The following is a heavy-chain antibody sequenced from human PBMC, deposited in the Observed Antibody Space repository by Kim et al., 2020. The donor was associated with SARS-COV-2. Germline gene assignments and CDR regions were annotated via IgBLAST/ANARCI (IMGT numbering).Heavy chain of an antibody. Sequence: GGSLRLSCAVSTFTFSDHFMDWVRQAPGKGLEWVGRSRNKAKGYTTDYAASVKGRFTMSRDDSKNSLFLQMNSLKTEDTAVYYCTLAAGDVGYYGLDVWGQGTTVTVSS. J-gene: IGHJ6*02. CDR2: SRNKAKGYTT. V-gene: IGHV3-72*01. D-gene: IGHD6-13*01. CDR1: TFTFSDHF. CDR3: TLAAGDVGYYGLDV.